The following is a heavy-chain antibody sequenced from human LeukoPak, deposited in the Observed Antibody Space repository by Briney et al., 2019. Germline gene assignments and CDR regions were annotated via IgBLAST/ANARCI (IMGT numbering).Heavy chain of an antibody. J-gene: IGHJ3*02. CDR1: GYTFTSYG. Sequence: ASVKVSCKASGYTFTSYGISWVRQAPGQGLEWMGWISAYNGNTNYAQKLQGRVTMTTDTSTSTAYMELRSLRSDDTAVYYCARDPATVPADDAFDIWGQGTMVTDSS. D-gene: IGHD4-17*01. CDR3: ARDPATVPADDAFDI. CDR2: ISAYNGNT. V-gene: IGHV1-18*01.